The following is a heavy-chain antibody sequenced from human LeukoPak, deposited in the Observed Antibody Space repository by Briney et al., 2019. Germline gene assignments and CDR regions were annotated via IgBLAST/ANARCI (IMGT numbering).Heavy chain of an antibody. J-gene: IGHJ6*04. V-gene: IGHV3-48*03. D-gene: IGHD3-10*02. CDR2: ISSSGSTI. Sequence: GGSLRLSCAASGFTFSSSAMSWVRQAPGKGLEWVSYISSSGSTIYYADSVKGRFTISRDNAKNSLYLQMNSLRAEDTAVYHCAELGITMIGGVWGKGTTVTISS. CDR3: AELGITMIGGV. CDR1: GFTFSSSA.